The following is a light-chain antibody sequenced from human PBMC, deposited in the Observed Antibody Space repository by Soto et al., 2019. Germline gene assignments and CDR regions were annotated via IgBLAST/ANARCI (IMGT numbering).Light chain of an antibody. CDR1: QSVSSSY. CDR2: GAS. V-gene: IGKV3-20*01. J-gene: IGKJ2*01. Sequence: DIVLTQSPGTLSLSPGERATLSCRASQSVSSSYLAWYQQKPGQAPRLLIYGASSRATGIPDRFSGSGCGTYLCITIIRLEHADFAVYYYQQYGSSPSYTFGEGTKLEIK. CDR3: QQYGSSPSYT.